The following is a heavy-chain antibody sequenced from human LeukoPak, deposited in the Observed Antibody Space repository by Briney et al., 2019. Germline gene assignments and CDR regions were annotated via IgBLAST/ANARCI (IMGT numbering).Heavy chain of an antibody. Sequence: PGGSLRLSCAASGFSFSDYAMSWVRQAPGKGLEWVSVIYTGSLSYYTDSVKGRFTISRDKSNNTLYLQMNSLRDEDTAVYYCAREGGLTEGGFDYWGQGTLVTVS. V-gene: IGHV3-53*01. J-gene: IGHJ4*02. D-gene: IGHD1-14*01. CDR3: AREGGLTEGGFDY. CDR1: GFSFSDYA. CDR2: IYTGSLS.